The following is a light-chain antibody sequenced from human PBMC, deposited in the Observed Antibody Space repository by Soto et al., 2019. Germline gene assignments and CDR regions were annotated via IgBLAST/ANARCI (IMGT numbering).Light chain of an antibody. CDR3: CSYTSTSTHV. CDR2: EVS. J-gene: IGLJ1*01. V-gene: IGLV2-14*01. Sequence: QSAMTHPASVSGSPAQSITISCTGTSSGVGGYNYVSWYQHHPGKAPKLIIYEVSYRPSGVSNRFSGSKSGNTASLTISGLQADDEADYYCCSYTSTSTHVFGTGTKVTVL. CDR1: SSGVGGYNY.